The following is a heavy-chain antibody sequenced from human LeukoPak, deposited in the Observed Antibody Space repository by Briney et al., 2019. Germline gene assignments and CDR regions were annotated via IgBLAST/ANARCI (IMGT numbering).Heavy chain of an antibody. CDR1: GGSINNYY. D-gene: IGHD3-16*01. V-gene: IGHV4-59*01. J-gene: IGHJ5*02. CDR2: MYYSGSI. CDR3: ASSTGGWFDP. Sequence: PSETLSLTCTVSGGSINNYYWSWIRQPPGKGLEWIGYMYYSGSINYNPSLKSRVTISVDTSKNQFSLKLSSVTAADTAVYYCASSTGGWFDPWGQGSLVTVSS.